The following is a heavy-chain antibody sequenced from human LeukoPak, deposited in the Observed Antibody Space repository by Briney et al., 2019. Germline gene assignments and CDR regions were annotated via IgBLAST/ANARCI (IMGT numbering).Heavy chain of an antibody. CDR3: VRQAAAEYY. D-gene: IGHD6-13*01. CDR1: GYTFTGYY. J-gene: IGHJ4*02. CDR2: INPNSGGT. V-gene: IGHV1-2*02. Sequence: GASVKVSCKASGYTFTGYYIHWVRQAPGQGLEWMGWINPNSGGTNYAQKFQGRVTMTRDTSISTAYMELSRLRSDDTAVYYCVRQAAAEYYWGQGTLVTVSS.